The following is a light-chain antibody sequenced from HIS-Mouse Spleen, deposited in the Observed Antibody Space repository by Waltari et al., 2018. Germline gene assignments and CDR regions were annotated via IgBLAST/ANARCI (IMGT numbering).Light chain of an antibody. CDR2: EDS. J-gene: IGLJ2*01. CDR3: YSTDSSGNHRV. Sequence: SYELTQPPSVSVSPGQTARITCSGDALPKKYAYWYQQKSGQARGLGIDEDSKRPSGIPERFYGSSSGTMATLTISGAQVEDEADYYCYSTDSSGNHRVFGGGTKLTVL. CDR1: ALPKKY. V-gene: IGLV3-10*01.